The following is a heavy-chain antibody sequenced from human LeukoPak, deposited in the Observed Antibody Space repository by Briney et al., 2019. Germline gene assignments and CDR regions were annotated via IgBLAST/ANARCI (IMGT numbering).Heavy chain of an antibody. J-gene: IGHJ4*02. Sequence: GGSLRLSCAASGFTFSSYWMSWVRQAPGKGLEWVANIKQDGSEKYYVDSVKGRFTISRDNAKNSLYLQMNSLRAEDTAVYYCAREKWSSYGRELDYWGQGTLVTVSS. CDR2: IKQDGSEK. V-gene: IGHV3-7*01. D-gene: IGHD5-18*01. CDR3: AREKWSSYGRELDY. CDR1: GFTFSSYW.